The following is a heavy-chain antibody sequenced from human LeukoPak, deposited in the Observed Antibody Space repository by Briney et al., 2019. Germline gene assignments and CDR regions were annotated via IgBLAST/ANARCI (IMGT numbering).Heavy chain of an antibody. V-gene: IGHV3-23*01. J-gene: IGHJ4*02. D-gene: IGHD5-18*01. CDR1: GFTFSAYA. Sequence: PGGSLRLSCAASGFTFSAYAMSWVRQAPGKGLEWVSAISGSGGSTYYADSVKGRFTISRDNSKNTLYLQMNSLRAEDTAVYYCAKGSDSYGDDEIDYWGQGTLVTVSS. CDR3: AKGSDSYGDDEIDY. CDR2: ISGSGGST.